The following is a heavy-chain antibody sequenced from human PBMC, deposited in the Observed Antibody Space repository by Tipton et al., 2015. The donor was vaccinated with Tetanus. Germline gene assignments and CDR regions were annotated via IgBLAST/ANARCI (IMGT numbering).Heavy chain of an antibody. CDR3: ARDSYYSSRWSFADY. D-gene: IGHD3-22*01. CDR1: GASINSGGYL. CDR2: IYYTQRT. V-gene: IGHV4-31*03. J-gene: IGHJ4*02. Sequence: TLSLTCTVSGASINSGGYLWTWVRQHRGKGLEWIGYIYYTQRTSSNPSLKSRVNISVDTSKNQFSLRLTSVTAADTAVYYCARDSYYSSRWSFADYWGQGTLVTVSS.